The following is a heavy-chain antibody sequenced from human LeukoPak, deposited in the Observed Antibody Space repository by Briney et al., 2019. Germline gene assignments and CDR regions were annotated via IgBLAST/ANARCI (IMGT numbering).Heavy chain of an antibody. CDR3: ARSTIYYCDSSGYDRMVPYYFDY. Sequence: PSETLSLTCAVSGGSISSRSYYWGWIRQPPGKGLEWIGSIYYSGSTHYNPSLKSRVTISVDTSKNQFSLKLSSVTAADTAVYYCARSTIYYCDSSGYDRMVPYYFDYWGQGTLVTVSS. D-gene: IGHD3-22*01. V-gene: IGHV4-39*07. J-gene: IGHJ4*02. CDR2: IYYSGST. CDR1: GGSISSRSYY.